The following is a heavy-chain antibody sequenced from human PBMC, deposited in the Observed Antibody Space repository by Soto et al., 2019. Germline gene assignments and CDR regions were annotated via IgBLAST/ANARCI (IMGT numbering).Heavy chain of an antibody. J-gene: IGHJ6*02. V-gene: IGHV3-53*02. CDR2: IFSGGST. CDR1: GLTVRSNY. Sequence: EVQLVETGGGLIQPGGSLRLSCAASGLTVRSNYMSWVRQAPGKGLEWVSLIFSGGSTYYADSVKGRFTISRDNSKNMVYLQMNSLRAEDTAVYYCAGEVGSGGWYYYYFGMDAWAKGPRSPSP. D-gene: IGHD6-19*01. CDR3: AGEVGSGGWYYYYFGMDA.